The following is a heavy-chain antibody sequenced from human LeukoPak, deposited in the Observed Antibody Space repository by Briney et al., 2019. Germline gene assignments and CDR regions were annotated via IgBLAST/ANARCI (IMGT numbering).Heavy chain of an antibody. J-gene: IGHJ4*02. Sequence: GGSLRLSCAASGFTLSSDGMHWVRQAPGKGLEWVAVISYDGSNKYYADSVKGRFTISRDNSKNTLYLQMNSLRAEDTAVYYCAKDRDILTGFDYWGQGTLVTVSS. CDR3: AKDRDILTGFDY. D-gene: IGHD3-9*01. CDR1: GFTLSSDG. CDR2: ISYDGSNK. V-gene: IGHV3-30*18.